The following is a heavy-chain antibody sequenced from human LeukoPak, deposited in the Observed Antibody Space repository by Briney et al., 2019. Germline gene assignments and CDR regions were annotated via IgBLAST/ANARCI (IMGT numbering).Heavy chain of an antibody. CDR2: ISSSSSYT. CDR3: ARDLQATVTTNGWGFDF. J-gene: IGHJ2*01. CDR1: GFTFSDYY. V-gene: IGHV3-11*06. D-gene: IGHD4-17*01. Sequence: PGGSLRLSCAASGFTFSDYYMSWIRQAPGKGLEWVSYISSSSSYTNYADSVKGRFTISRDNAKNTLYLQMNSLRAEDTAVYYCARDLQATVTTNGWGFDFWGRGTLVTVSS.